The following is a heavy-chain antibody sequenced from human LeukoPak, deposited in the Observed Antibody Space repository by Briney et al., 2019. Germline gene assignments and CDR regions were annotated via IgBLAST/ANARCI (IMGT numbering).Heavy chain of an antibody. CDR2: ISPSSNYI. Sequence: PGGSLRLSCAASGFTFSSYNMNWVRLAPGKGLEWVSSISPSSNYIYYADSVKGRITISRDNAKNSLYLQMNSLRAEDTAVYYCARGTNYFDYWGQGTLVTVSS. CDR3: ARGTNYFDY. V-gene: IGHV3-21*01. CDR1: GFTFSSYN. J-gene: IGHJ4*02.